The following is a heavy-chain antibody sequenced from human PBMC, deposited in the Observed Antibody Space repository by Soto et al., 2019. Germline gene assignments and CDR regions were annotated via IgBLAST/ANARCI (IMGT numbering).Heavy chain of an antibody. CDR1: GDGFSNYD. CDR2: ISAYDGQT. D-gene: IGHD3-22*01. V-gene: IGHV1-18*01. Sequence: ASVKVSCKASGDGFSNYDFSWVRQAPGQGLEWMGWISAYDGQTNYTKKFQGRVTMTTDTSSSTAYMELRSLRSDDTAVYYCARVWYYDSSGYYAFDYWGLGTLVTVSS. J-gene: IGHJ4*02. CDR3: ARVWYYDSSGYYAFDY.